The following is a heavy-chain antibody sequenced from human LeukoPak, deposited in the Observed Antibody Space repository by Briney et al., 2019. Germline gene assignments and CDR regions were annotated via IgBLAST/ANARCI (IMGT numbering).Heavy chain of an antibody. D-gene: IGHD3-16*02. CDR2: INTNTGNP. J-gene: IGHJ5*02. Sequence: ASVKVSCKASGYTFTSYAMNWVRQAPGQGLEWMGWINTNTGNPTYAQGFTGRFVFSLDTSVSTAYLQISSLKAEDTAVYYCARDGIMITFGGVIGPYNWFDPWGQGTLVTVSS. V-gene: IGHV7-4-1*02. CDR3: ARDGIMITFGGVIGPYNWFDP. CDR1: GYTFTSYA.